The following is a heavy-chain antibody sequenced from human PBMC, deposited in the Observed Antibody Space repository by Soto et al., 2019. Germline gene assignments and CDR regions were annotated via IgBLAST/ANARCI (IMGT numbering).Heavy chain of an antibody. V-gene: IGHV3-48*04. CDR3: ARRFAY. Sequence: GGSLRLSCAASGFSFSNYCMGWVRQAPGKGPEWVSYISGSGSTIYYADSVKGRFTISRDNANDALYLQMSSLRAEDTAVYYCARRFAYWGQGTLVTVSS. CDR1: GFSFSNYC. J-gene: IGHJ4*02. CDR2: ISGSGSTI. D-gene: IGHD6-6*01.